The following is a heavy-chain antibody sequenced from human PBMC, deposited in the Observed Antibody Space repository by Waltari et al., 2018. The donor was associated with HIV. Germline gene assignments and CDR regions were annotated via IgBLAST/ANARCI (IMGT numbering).Heavy chain of an antibody. D-gene: IGHD1-26*01. V-gene: IGHV3-21*02. CDR2: ISGSSHFI. CDR1: GFTFSTYN. Sequence: EVQLVESGGGLVKHGETLRLSCAASGFTFSTYNLNGLRQAPGKGLEWVSSISGSSHFIYYADLVKGRFTISRDNAKNSLYLQMSSLRAEDTAVYYCARGLGSHFDYWGQGTLVTVSS. J-gene: IGHJ4*02. CDR3: ARGLGSHFDY.